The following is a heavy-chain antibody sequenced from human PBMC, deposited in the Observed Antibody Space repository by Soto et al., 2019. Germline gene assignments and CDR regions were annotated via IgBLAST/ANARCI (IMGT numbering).Heavy chain of an antibody. J-gene: IGHJ5*02. CDR3: AHRATMTIFGLIIDNGIWFDP. V-gene: IGHV2-5*02. CDR2: IYWDGDK. D-gene: IGHD3-3*01. Sequence: QINLIESGPTLVKPTQTLTLTCTFSGFSLSTSGAAVGWVRQPPGRALEWLALIYWDGDKRYNASLGNRLTITKDTSMHQVVLTLTNVDPADTATYYCAHRATMTIFGLIIDNGIWFDPWGQGTRVIVSS. CDR1: GFSLSTSGAA.